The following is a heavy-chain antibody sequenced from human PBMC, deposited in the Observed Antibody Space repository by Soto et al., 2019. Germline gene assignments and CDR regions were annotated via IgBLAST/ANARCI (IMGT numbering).Heavy chain of an antibody. V-gene: IGHV3-30-3*01. D-gene: IGHD6-19*01. CDR1: GFTFSSYA. CDR2: ISYDGSNK. J-gene: IGHJ4*02. CDR3: ASDGEYSSGWYYFVY. Sequence: PGGSLRLSCAASGFTFSSYAMHWVRQAPGKGLEWVAVISYDGSNKYYADSVKGRFTISRDNSKNTLYLQMNSLRAEDTAVYYCASDGEYSSGWYYFVYRGEGPLVSVSS.